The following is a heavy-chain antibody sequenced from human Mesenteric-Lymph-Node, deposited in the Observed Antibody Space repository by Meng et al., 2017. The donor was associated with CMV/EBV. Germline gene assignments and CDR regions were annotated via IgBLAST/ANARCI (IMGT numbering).Heavy chain of an antibody. J-gene: IGHJ4*02. V-gene: IGHV1-46*01. CDR1: GYKFTSYQ. CDR3: ARDREGYFDY. CDR2: INPSNGLT. Sequence: KVYCKTSGYKFTSYQMHWVRQAPGQGLEWMGIINPSNGLTNYAEKFEGRVTVTADTSTSTAYVELRSLRSDDTAVYYCARDREGYFDYWGQGTLVTVSS.